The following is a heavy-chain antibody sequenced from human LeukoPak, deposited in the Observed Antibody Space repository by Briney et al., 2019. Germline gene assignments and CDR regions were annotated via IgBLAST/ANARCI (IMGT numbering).Heavy chain of an antibody. D-gene: IGHD5-18*01. CDR1: GGSISSSSYY. CDR2: IYYSGST. J-gene: IGHJ6*03. V-gene: IGHV4-39*01. CDR3: ARGGGYSYGATYYYYMDV. Sequence: SETLSLTCTVSGGSISSSSYYWGWIRQPPGKGLEWIGSIYYSGSTYSNPSLQSRVTISVDTSKNQFSLKLNSVTAADTAVYYCARGGGYSYGATYYYYMDVWGKGTTVTISS.